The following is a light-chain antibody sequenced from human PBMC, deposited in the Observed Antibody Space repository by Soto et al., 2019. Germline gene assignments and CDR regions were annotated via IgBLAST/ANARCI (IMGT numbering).Light chain of an antibody. Sequence: QSVLTQPASVSGSPGQSFTISCTGTSSDVGAYHSVSWYQQHPGKAPKLIIFDVSNRPSGVSNRFSGSKSGNTASLTISGLQAEDEADYYCCSFTDTGTVIFGGGTKVTVL. CDR1: SSDVGAYHS. J-gene: IGLJ2*01. CDR3: CSFTDTGTVI. V-gene: IGLV2-14*03. CDR2: DVS.